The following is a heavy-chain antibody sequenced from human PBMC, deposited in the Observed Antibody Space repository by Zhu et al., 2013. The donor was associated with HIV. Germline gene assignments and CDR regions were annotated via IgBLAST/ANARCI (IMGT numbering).Heavy chain of an antibody. V-gene: IGHV1-69*12. CDR1: GGIFSNYD. D-gene: IGHD3-16*02. CDR3: AKCPLWQGGPQSSLTVGPMDV. Sequence: QVQLVQSGAEVKKPGSSVKVSCKTSGGIFSNYDISWVRQAPGQGLEWMGGIIPIFGTPNYAQKFQGRVTIAADEMTSTAYMELSSLRSEDTAVYYCAKCPLWQGGPQSSLTVGPMDVWGQGTTVIVSS. J-gene: IGHJ6*02. CDR2: IIPIFGTP.